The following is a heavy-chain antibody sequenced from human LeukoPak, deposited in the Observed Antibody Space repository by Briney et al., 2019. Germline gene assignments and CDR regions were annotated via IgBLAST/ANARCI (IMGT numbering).Heavy chain of an antibody. CDR3: ASRITPGGPLDY. CDR1: GGTFSSYA. CDR2: IIPILGIA. D-gene: IGHD3-3*01. Sequence: EASVKVSCKASGGTFSSYAISWVRQAPGQGLEWMGRIIPILGIANYAQKFQGRVTITADKSTSTAYMELSSLRSEDTAVYYCASRITPGGPLDYWGQGTLVTVSS. J-gene: IGHJ4*02. V-gene: IGHV1-69*04.